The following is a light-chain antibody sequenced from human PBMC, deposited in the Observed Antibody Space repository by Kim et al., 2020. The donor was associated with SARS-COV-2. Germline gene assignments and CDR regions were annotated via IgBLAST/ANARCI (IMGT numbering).Light chain of an antibody. V-gene: IGKV4-1*01. J-gene: IGKJ2*01. CDR3: QQYYSSPFT. CDR2: WAS. Sequence: DIAVTQSPDSLAVSLGERATINCKSSQSVLHRSNNQIYLAWYQQKPGQPPKLLISWASIRESGVPDRISGSGSGTDFTLTISSLQAEDVALYYCQQYYSSPFTFGQGTKLEI. CDR1: QSVLHRSNNQIY.